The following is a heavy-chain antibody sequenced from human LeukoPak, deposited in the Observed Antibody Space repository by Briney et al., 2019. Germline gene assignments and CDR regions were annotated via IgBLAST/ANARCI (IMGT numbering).Heavy chain of an antibody. CDR2: ISTTGGNT. J-gene: IGHJ4*02. Sequence: GGSLRLSCAASGLTFSSHAMHWGRQVPGKGLEYVSHISTTGGNTYYADSVKGRFTISRDNAKNSLYLQMNSLRAEDTAVYYYATSPEYYYVPRGQGTLVTVSS. D-gene: IGHD3-10*02. V-gene: IGHV3-64*04. CDR3: ATSPEYYYVP. CDR1: GLTFSSHA.